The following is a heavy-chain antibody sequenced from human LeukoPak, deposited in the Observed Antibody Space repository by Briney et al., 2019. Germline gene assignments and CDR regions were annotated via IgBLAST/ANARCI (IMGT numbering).Heavy chain of an antibody. D-gene: IGHD6-19*01. CDR2: IYTSGST. Sequence: PSETLSLTCTVSGGSISSYYWSWIRQPAGKGLEWIGRIYTSGSTNYNPSLKSRVTMSVDTSKNQFSLKLSSVTAAGTAVYYCARSPQWLVPLYYFDYWGQGTLVTVSS. J-gene: IGHJ4*02. CDR3: ARSPQWLVPLYYFDY. CDR1: GGSISSYY. V-gene: IGHV4-4*07.